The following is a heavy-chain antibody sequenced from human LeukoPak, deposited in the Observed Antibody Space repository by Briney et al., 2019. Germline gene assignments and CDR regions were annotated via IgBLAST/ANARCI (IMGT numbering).Heavy chain of an antibody. CDR1: GFTFDDYG. V-gene: IGHV3-20*04. Sequence: PGGSLRLSCAASGFTFDDYGMSWVRQAPGKGLEWVSGINWNGGSTGYADSVKGRFTISRDNAKNSLYLQMNSLRAEDTALYYCARRRRGITMVRGVPSSEKIYYYYYMDVWGKGTTVTVSS. CDR2: INWNGGST. CDR3: ARRRRGITMVRGVPSSEKIYYYYYMDV. D-gene: IGHD3-10*01. J-gene: IGHJ6*03.